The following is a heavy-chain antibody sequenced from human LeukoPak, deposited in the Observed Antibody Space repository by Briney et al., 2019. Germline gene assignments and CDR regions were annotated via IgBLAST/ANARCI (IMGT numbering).Heavy chain of an antibody. Sequence: GGSLRLSCVASGFTFSGYSMNWVRQAPGKGLEWVSSISGTSSYIYYADSVKGRFTISRDNAKNSLSLQMNSLRAEDTAVYYCARLMFLWPPIYFDYWGQGTLVTVSS. D-gene: IGHD2-8*01. V-gene: IGHV3-21*01. J-gene: IGHJ4*02. CDR2: ISGTSSYI. CDR1: GFTFSGYS. CDR3: ARLMFLWPPIYFDY.